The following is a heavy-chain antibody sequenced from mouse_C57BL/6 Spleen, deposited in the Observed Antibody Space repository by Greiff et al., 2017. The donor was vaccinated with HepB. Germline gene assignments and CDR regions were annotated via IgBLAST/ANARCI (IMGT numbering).Heavy chain of an antibody. J-gene: IGHJ3*01. Sequence: QVQLQQPGAELVRPGSSVKLSCKASGYTFTSYWMDWVKQRPGQGLEWIGNIYPSDSETHYNQKFKDKATLTVDKSSSTAYMQLSSLTSEDSAVYYWARQGYYGSSSAWFADWGQGTLVTVSA. D-gene: IGHD1-1*01. V-gene: IGHV1-61*01. CDR3: ARQGYYGSSSAWFAD. CDR2: IYPSDSET. CDR1: GYTFTSYW.